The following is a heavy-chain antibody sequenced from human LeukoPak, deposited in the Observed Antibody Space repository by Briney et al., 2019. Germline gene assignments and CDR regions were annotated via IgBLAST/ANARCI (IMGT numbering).Heavy chain of an antibody. CDR3: ARGLMAARLKYFQH. V-gene: IGHV4-34*01. D-gene: IGHD6-6*01. J-gene: IGHJ1*01. Sequence: SETLSLTCAVYGGSFSGYYWSWIRQPPGKGLEWIGEINHSGSTNYNPSLKSRVTISVDTSKNQFSLKLSSVTAADTAVYYCARGLMAARLKYFQHWGQGTLVTVSS. CDR2: INHSGST. CDR1: GGSFSGYY.